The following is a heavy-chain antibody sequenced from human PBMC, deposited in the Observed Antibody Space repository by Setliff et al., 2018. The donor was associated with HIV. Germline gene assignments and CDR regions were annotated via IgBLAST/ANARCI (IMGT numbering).Heavy chain of an antibody. Sequence: PGGSLRLSCAASGFNFKTYGMTWVRQAPGKGLDWVAHIGSSNHGIHYTASVQGRFTVSRDNAKNTLFLHMDSLTAEDTAVYYCAREALSRDGYSYFDYWGQGTLVTVSS. CDR1: GFNFKTYG. J-gene: IGHJ4*02. D-gene: IGHD5-12*01. CDR3: AREALSRDGYSYFDY. V-gene: IGHV3-48*04. CDR2: IGSSNHGI.